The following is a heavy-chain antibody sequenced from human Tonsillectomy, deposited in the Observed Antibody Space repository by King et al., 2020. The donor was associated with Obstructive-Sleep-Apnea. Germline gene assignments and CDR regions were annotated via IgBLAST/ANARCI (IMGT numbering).Heavy chain of an antibody. J-gene: IGHJ5*02. D-gene: IGHD3-10*01. CDR2: IYYSGST. Sequence: VQLQESGPGLVKPSQTLSLTCTVSGGSISSGDYYWSWIRQHPGKGLEWIGNIYYSGSTNYKPSLKSRLSISVDTSKNQFSLKLSSVTAADTAVYYCARAPMVRGIIRWFDPWGQGTLVTVSS. CDR1: GGSISSGDYY. V-gene: IGHV4-31*03. CDR3: ARAPMVRGIIRWFDP.